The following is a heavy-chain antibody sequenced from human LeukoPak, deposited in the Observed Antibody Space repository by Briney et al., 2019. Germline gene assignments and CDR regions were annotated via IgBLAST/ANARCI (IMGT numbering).Heavy chain of an antibody. D-gene: IGHD1-1*01. V-gene: IGHV4-38-2*02. CDR2: IYYSGST. Sequence: SETLSLTCTVSGYSISSGYYWGWIRQPPGKGLEWIGSIYYSGSTYYNPSLKSRVTISVDTSKNQFSLKLSSVTAADTAVYYCARGLTGPTVRYYYNYYMDVWGKGITVTISS. CDR3: ARGLTGPTVRYYYNYYMDV. CDR1: GYSISSGYY. J-gene: IGHJ6*03.